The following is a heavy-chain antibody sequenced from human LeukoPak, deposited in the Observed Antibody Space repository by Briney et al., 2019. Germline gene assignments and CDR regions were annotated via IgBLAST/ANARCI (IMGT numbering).Heavy chain of an antibody. V-gene: IGHV1-69*13. Sequence: ASVKVSCKASGGTFSSYAISWVRQAPGQGLEWMGGIIPIFGTANYAQKFQGRVTITADESTSTAYVELSSLRSEDTAVYYCARDGVTALGYNWFDPWGQGTLVTVSS. J-gene: IGHJ5*02. CDR2: IIPIFGTA. D-gene: IGHD2-21*02. CDR3: ARDGVTALGYNWFDP. CDR1: GGTFSSYA.